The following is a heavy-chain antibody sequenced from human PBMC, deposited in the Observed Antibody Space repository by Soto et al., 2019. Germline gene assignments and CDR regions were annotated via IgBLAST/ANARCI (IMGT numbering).Heavy chain of an antibody. V-gene: IGHV4-39*01. CDR2: IYYSGNT. J-gene: IGHJ5*02. CDR1: GGSISSGGYY. Sequence: PSETLSLTCTVSGGSISSGGYYWNWIRQHPGKGLEWIGIIYYSGNTNYNPSLKSRVTISVDTSKNQFSLKLTSVTAADAALYYCARDFFDSSDYTTNWFDPWGQGTLVTVSS. CDR3: ARDFFDSSDYTTNWFDP. D-gene: IGHD3-22*01.